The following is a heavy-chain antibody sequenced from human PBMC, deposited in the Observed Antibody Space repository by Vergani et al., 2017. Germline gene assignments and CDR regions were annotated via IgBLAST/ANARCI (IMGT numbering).Heavy chain of an antibody. D-gene: IGHD1-14*01. CDR3: ARDLRLLYNRFDA. Sequence: QVQLVESGGGVVQPGRSLRLSCAASGFTFNQYGMHWVRQAPGKGLERVAVTWYDGNNKQYADSVKGRFTISRDNSKSTMYLQMNSLRDEDTGVYYCARDLRLLYNRFDAWGQGTMVTVSS. CDR2: TWYDGNNK. CDR1: GFTFNQYG. V-gene: IGHV3-33*01. J-gene: IGHJ5*02.